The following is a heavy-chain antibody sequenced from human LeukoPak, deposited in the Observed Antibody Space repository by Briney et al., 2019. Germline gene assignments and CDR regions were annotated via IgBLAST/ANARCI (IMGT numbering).Heavy chain of an antibody. V-gene: IGHV7-4-1*02. CDR1: GYTFTNYA. CDR2: IHPSTGNP. J-gene: IGHJ4*02. CDR3: ARAYQRLGELSLPDY. Sequence: ASVKVSCKASGYTFTNYAMNWVRQAPGQGLEWMGWIHPSTGNPTYAQDFTGRFVFSLDTSVSTTYLQISSLKAEDTAVYYCARAYQRLGELSLPDYWGQGTLVNVSS. D-gene: IGHD3-16*02.